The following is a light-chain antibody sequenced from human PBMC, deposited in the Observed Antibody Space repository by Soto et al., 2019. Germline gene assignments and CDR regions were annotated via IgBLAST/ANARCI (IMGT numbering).Light chain of an antibody. CDR2: ANN. Sequence: QSVLTQPPSVSGAPGQRVTIPCTGSTSNIGAGYDVHWYQQVPGTAPKLIIYANNNRPSGVPDRFSGSKSGTSATLAITGLQAEDEPDYYCPSYDNSMSGGVFGGGTKLTVL. CDR1: TSNIGAGYD. V-gene: IGLV1-40*01. J-gene: IGLJ3*02. CDR3: PSYDNSMSGGV.